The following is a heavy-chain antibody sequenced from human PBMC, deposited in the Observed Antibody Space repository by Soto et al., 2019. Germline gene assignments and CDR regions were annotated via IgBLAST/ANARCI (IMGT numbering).Heavy chain of an antibody. Sequence: QVQLVQSGAELKKPGSSVKVFCKASGDTFSCYTINWVRQAPGLGLEWMGRVNPILSMSNYAQKFQGRVTMTADKSTSTAYMELRSLRSEDTAFYYCATSYGSGYRAFDYWGQGALVTVSS. J-gene: IGHJ4*02. CDR3: ATSYGSGYRAFDY. CDR2: VNPILSMS. D-gene: IGHD3-10*01. V-gene: IGHV1-69*02. CDR1: GDTFSCYT.